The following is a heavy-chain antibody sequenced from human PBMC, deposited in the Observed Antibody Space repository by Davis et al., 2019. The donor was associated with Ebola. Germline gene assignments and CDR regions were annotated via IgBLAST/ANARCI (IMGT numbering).Heavy chain of an antibody. Sequence: ASVKVSCKASGYTFTAYYIHWVRQAPGQGLERMGRINANTGGTNYAQNFQGRVTMTRDTSITTVYMELSGLKSDDTAVYYCARVSGPGTIFPVGDAFDFWGQGTIVTVSS. CDR1: GYTFTAYY. CDR2: INANTGGT. V-gene: IGHV1-2*06. D-gene: IGHD3-10*02. CDR3: ARVSGPGTIFPVGDAFDF. J-gene: IGHJ3*01.